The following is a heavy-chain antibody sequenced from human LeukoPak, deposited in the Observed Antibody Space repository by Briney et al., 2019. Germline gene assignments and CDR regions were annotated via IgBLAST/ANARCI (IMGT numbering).Heavy chain of an antibody. D-gene: IGHD2-2*01. J-gene: IGHJ4*02. CDR1: GFTFSSYS. V-gene: IGHV3-21*01. Sequence: GGSLRLSCAASGFTFSSYSMNWVRQAPGKGLEWVSSISSSSSYIYYADSVKGRFTISRDNAKNSLYLQMNSLRAEDTAVYYCARAVGYCSSTSCPPGIWGQGTLVTVSS. CDR2: ISSSSSYI. CDR3: ARAVGYCSSTSCPPGI.